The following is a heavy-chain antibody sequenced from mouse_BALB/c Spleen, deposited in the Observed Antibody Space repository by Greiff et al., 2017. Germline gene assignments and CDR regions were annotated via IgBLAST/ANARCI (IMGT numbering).Heavy chain of an antibody. V-gene: IGHV5-6-2*01. CDR1: GFTFSSYY. J-gene: IGHJ2*01. CDR2: INSNGGST. Sequence: EVKLMESGGGLVKLGGSLKLSCAASGFTFSSYYMSWVRQTPEKRLELVAAINSNGGSTYYPDTVKGRFTISRDNAKNTLYLQMSSLKSEDTALYYCARRDDGSFDYWGQGTTLTVSS. CDR3: ARRDDGSFDY. D-gene: IGHD2-3*01.